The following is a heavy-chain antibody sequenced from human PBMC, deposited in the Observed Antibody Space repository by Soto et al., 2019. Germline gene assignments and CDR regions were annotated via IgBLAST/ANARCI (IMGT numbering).Heavy chain of an antibody. CDR3: ARSPRTPRYYYYMDV. J-gene: IGHJ6*03. Sequence: ASVKVSCKASGYTFTSYGISWVRQAPGQGLEWMGWISAYNGNTNYAQKLQGRVTMTTDTSTSTAYMELRSLRSDDTAVYYCARSPRTPRYYYYMDVWGKGTTVTVSS. CDR2: ISAYNGNT. CDR1: GYTFTSYG. V-gene: IGHV1-18*01.